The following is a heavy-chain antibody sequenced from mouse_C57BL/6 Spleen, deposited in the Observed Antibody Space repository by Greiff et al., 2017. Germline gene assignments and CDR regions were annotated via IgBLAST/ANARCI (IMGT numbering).Heavy chain of an antibody. Sequence: EVQLQQSGGGLVQPGGSLKLSCAASGFTFSDYGMAWVRQAPRKGPEWVAFISNLAYSIYYADTVTGRFTISRENAKNTLYLEMSSLRSEDTAMYYCARLSNYYFDYWGQGTTLTVSS. CDR1: GFTFSDYG. J-gene: IGHJ2*01. V-gene: IGHV5-15*01. D-gene: IGHD2-5*01. CDR3: ARLSNYYFDY. CDR2: ISNLAYSI.